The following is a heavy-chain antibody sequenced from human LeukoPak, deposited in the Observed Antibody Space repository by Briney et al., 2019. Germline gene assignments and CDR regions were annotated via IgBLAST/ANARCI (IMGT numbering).Heavy chain of an antibody. CDR2: INPNSGGT. Sequence: GASVKVSCKAAGYTFTWYYMFWVRQAPGQGLEWMGRINPNSGGTKYAQKLQGRVTMTTDTSTNTAYMELRSLRSDDTAVYYCARDGPVVTESFDYWGQGTLVTVSS. D-gene: IGHD4-23*01. J-gene: IGHJ4*02. V-gene: IGHV1-2*06. CDR1: GYTFTWYY. CDR3: ARDGPVVTESFDY.